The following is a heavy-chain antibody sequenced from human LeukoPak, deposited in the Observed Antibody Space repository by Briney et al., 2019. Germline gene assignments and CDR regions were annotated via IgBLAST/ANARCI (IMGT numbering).Heavy chain of an antibody. J-gene: IGHJ4*02. CDR2: IWYDGSNK. V-gene: IGHV3-33*06. Sequence: GGSLRLSCAASGFTFSSYGMHWDRQAPGKGLEWVAVIWYDGSNKYYADSVKGRFTISRDNSKNTLYLQMNSLRAEDTAVYYCAKDRYSSGWYTDWGQGTLVTVSS. CDR1: GFTFSSYG. CDR3: AKDRYSSGWYTD. D-gene: IGHD6-19*01.